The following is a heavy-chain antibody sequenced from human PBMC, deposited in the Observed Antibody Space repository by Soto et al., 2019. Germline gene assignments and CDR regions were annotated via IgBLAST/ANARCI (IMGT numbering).Heavy chain of an antibody. D-gene: IGHD3-16*01. Sequence: ASVKVSCKASGYTFISYDINWVRQAPGQGLEWIGWMNPNTANTGFAQKFQGRVTMTRDIPASTAYVELSGLRSEDTAVYYCARWGQNPAAGPKFDYCGQGTLVTVSS. V-gene: IGHV1-8*02. J-gene: IGHJ4*02. CDR2: MNPNTANT. CDR1: GYTFISYD. CDR3: ARWGQNPAAGPKFDY.